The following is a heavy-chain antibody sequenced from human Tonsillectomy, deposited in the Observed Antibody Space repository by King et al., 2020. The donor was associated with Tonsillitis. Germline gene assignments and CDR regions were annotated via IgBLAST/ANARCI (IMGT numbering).Heavy chain of an antibody. CDR3: ATATGWGGFDM. V-gene: IGHV3-7*04. Sequence: VQLVESGGGLAQPGGSLRLSCAASGFIFSNYWMSWVRQAPGKGLEWVANINQYGSEKYYVDSVKGRFTISRDNAKNSLYLEMNSLRAEDTSIYYCATATGWGGFDMWGQGTMVTVSS. CDR2: INQYGSEK. D-gene: IGHD7-27*01. CDR1: GFIFSNYW. J-gene: IGHJ3*02.